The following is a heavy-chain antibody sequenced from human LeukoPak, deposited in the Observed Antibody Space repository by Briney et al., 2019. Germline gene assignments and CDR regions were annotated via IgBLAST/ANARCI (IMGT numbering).Heavy chain of an antibody. CDR1: GFTFSAYW. CDR2: INSDGFSI. V-gene: IGHV3-74*01. D-gene: IGHD3-10*01. Sequence: GGSLRLSCAASGFTFSAYWMHWVRQAPGKGLVWVSRINSDGFSIAYADSVKGRFTLSRDNAKNSLYLQMNSLRAEDSAVYYCARDMYYGSGTPMQYGMDVWGPGTTVTVSS. J-gene: IGHJ6*02. CDR3: ARDMYYGSGTPMQYGMDV.